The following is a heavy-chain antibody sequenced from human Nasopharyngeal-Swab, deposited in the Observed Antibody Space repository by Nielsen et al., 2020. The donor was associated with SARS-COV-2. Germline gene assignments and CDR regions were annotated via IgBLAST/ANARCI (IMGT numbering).Heavy chain of an antibody. J-gene: IGHJ4*02. CDR3: AKDRNPMVRGVTPLMN. D-gene: IGHD3-10*01. Sequence: SLKISCAASGFTFDDYAMHWVRQAPGKGLEWVSGISWNSGSIGYADSVKGRFTISRDNSKNTLYLQMNSLRAEDTAVYYCAKDRNPMVRGVTPLMNWGQGTLVTVSS. V-gene: IGHV3-9*01. CDR2: ISWNSGSI. CDR1: GFTFDDYA.